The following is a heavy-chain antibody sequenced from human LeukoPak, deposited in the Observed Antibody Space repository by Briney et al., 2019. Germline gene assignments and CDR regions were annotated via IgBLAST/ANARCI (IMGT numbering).Heavy chain of an antibody. V-gene: IGHV3-23*01. J-gene: IGHJ4*02. CDR3: AKVEFKWLVVVPAAVNFDY. D-gene: IGHD2-2*01. Sequence: GGSLRLSCAASGFTFSSYGMSWVRQAPGKGLEWVSAISGSGGSTYYADSVKGRFTISRDNSKSTLYLQMNSLRAEDTAVYYCAKVEFKWLVVVPAAVNFDYWGQGTLVTVSS. CDR1: GFTFSSYG. CDR2: ISGSGGST.